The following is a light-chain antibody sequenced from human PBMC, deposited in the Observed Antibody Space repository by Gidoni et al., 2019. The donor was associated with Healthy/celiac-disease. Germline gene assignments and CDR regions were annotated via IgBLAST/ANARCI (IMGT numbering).Light chain of an antibody. V-gene: IGKV3-11*01. CDR1: QSVSSY. CDR3: QQRSNWLT. Sequence: PGERATLSCRASQSVSSYLAWYQQKPGQAPRLLIYDASNRATGIPARFSGSGSGTDFTLTISSLEPEDFAVYDCQQRSNWLTFGGGTKVEIK. J-gene: IGKJ4*01. CDR2: DAS.